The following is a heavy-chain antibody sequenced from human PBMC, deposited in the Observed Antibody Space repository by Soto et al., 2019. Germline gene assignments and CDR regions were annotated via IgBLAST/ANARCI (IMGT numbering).Heavy chain of an antibody. CDR3: ASGHEYSSSSGDY. CDR1: GFTFSSYS. Sequence: PGGSLRLSCAASGFTFSSYSMNWVRQAPGKGLEWVSYISSSSSTIYYADSVKGRFTISRDNAKNSLYLQMNSLRAEDTAVYYCASGHEYSSSSGDYWGQGTLVTVSS. J-gene: IGHJ4*02. V-gene: IGHV3-48*01. D-gene: IGHD6-6*01. CDR2: ISSSSSTI.